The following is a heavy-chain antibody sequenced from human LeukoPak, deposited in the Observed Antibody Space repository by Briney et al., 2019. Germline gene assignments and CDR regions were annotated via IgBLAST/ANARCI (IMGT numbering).Heavy chain of an antibody. V-gene: IGHV4-59*11. CDR1: GGSISSHY. CDR3: AREDSTTYFDY. CDR2: IYYSGST. J-gene: IGHJ4*02. D-gene: IGHD2/OR15-2a*01. Sequence: PSETLSLTCTVSGGSISSHYWSWIRQPPGKGLEWIGYIYYSGSTNYNPSLKSRVTISVDTSKNQFSLKLSSVTAADTAVYYCAREDSTTYFDYWGQGTLVTVSS.